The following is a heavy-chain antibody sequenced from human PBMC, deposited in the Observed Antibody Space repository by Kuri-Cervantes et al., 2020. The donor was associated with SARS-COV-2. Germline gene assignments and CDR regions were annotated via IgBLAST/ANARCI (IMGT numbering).Heavy chain of an antibody. Sequence: EALKTSCTVSGGSISSYYWSWIRQPPGKGLEWIGYIYYSGSTNYNPSLKSRVTISVDTSKNQFSLKLSSVTAADTAVYYCARQGSSGWYLGYWGQGTLVTVSS. CDR2: IYYSGST. J-gene: IGHJ4*02. D-gene: IGHD6-19*01. V-gene: IGHV4-59*08. CDR3: ARQGSSGWYLGY. CDR1: GGSISSYY.